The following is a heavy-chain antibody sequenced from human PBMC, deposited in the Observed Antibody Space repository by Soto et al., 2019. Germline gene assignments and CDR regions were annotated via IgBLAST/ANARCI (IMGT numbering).Heavy chain of an antibody. CDR1: GGTFSSYA. D-gene: IGHD3-22*01. Sequence: VASVKVSCKASGGTFSSYAISWVRQAPGQGLEWMGGIIPIFGTPNYAQKFQVRVTLTADESTSTAYMELSSLRSEDTAVHYCARRQGQGYHDRSSYAFDYWGQGTLVTVYS. J-gene: IGHJ4*02. V-gene: IGHV1-69*13. CDR2: IIPIFGTP. CDR3: ARRQGQGYHDRSSYAFDY.